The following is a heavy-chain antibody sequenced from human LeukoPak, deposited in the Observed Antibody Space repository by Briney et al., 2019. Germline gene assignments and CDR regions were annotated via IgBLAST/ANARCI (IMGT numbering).Heavy chain of an antibody. J-gene: IGHJ4*02. D-gene: IGHD6-19*01. CDR2: MNPNSGNT. V-gene: IGHV1-8*01. Sequence: ASVKVSCKASGYTFTSYDINWVRQATGQGLEWMGWMNPNSGNTGYAQKFQGRVTMTRNTSISTAYMELSSLRSEDTAVYYCARGGPYSSGPLDYFDYWGQGTLVTVSS. CDR1: GYTFTSYD. CDR3: ARGGPYSSGPLDYFDY.